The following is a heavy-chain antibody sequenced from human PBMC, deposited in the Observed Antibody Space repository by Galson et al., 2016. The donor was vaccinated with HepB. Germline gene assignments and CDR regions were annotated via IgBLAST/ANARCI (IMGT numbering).Heavy chain of an antibody. CDR2: IYWDDDK. CDR3: ARIRYGGNSDYDYAMDV. D-gene: IGHD4-23*01. V-gene: IGHV2-5*02. Sequence: PALVKPTQTLTLTCTFSGFSLSTSGVGVGWIRQPPGKALEWLALIYWDDDKRYSTSLKTRLTISKDTSKNQVVLTMTNMDPVDTATYYCARIRYGGNSDYDYAMDVWGQGTTVTVSS. CDR1: GFSLSTSGVG. J-gene: IGHJ6*02.